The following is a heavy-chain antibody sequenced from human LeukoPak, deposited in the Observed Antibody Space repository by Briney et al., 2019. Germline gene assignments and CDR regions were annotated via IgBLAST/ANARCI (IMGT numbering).Heavy chain of an antibody. CDR1: GFIFSDYV. V-gene: IGHV3-30*02. Sequence: GGSLRLSCAASGFIFSDYVMNWLRQAPGRGLEWVAYIRYDGSHKYYIDSVKGRFTISRDNSKNTLYLQMNSLRPEDTAVYYCARKILVGADNWFDPWGQGTLVTVSS. J-gene: IGHJ5*02. CDR2: IRYDGSHK. CDR3: ARKILVGADNWFDP. D-gene: IGHD1-26*01.